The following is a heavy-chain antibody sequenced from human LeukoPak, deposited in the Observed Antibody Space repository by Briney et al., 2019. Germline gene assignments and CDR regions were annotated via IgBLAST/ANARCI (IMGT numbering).Heavy chain of an antibody. CDR2: IYYSGST. V-gene: IGHV4-39*01. D-gene: IGHD2-2*01. CDR1: GGSISSSSYY. J-gene: IGHJ6*03. Sequence: SETLSLTCTVSGGSISSSSYYWGWIRQPPGKGLEWIGSIYYSGSTYYNPSLKSRVTISVDMSKNQFSLKLSSVTAADTAVYYCARGGTSGYYYYYYMDVWGKGTTVTVSS. CDR3: ARGGTSGYYYYYYMDV.